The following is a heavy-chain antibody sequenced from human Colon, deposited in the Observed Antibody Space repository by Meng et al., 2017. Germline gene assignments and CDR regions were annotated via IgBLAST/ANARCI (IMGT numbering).Heavy chain of an antibody. CDR2: INQDGSAK. Sequence: GESLKISCATSGFTFRSYLMTWVRQAPGKGLEWVSNINQDGSAKNYADSLKGRFLISRDNTKNSLYLEMSNLRTEDTAVYYCARMAGILDSWGQGTLVTVSS. V-gene: IGHV3-7*01. CDR3: ARMAGILDS. CDR1: GFTFRSYL. D-gene: IGHD3-10*01. J-gene: IGHJ5*01.